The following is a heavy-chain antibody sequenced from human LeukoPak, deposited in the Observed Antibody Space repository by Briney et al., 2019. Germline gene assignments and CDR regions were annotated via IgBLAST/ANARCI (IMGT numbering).Heavy chain of an antibody. J-gene: IGHJ4*02. D-gene: IGHD2-15*01. CDR1: GFTFSGSG. V-gene: IGHV3-23*01. CDR2: SGDSDGST. CDR3: AKGGCRGTCNPLAY. Sequence: GGSLRLSCAASGFTFSGSGMSWVRQAPGKGLEWISSSGDSDGSTYYADSLKGRFTISRDNSKNTLYLQMNNLRAEDTAVYYCAKGGCRGTCNPLAYWGQGALVTVSS.